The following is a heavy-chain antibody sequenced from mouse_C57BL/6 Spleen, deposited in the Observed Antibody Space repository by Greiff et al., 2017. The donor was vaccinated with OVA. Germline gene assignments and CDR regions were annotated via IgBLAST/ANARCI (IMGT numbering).Heavy chain of an antibody. Sequence: EVKLMESGEGLVKPGGSLKLSCAASGFTFSSYAMSWVRQTPEKRLEWVAYISSGGDYIYYADTVKGRFTISRDNARNTLYLQMSSLKSEDTAMYYCTRDGDYSNFYYFDYWGQGTTLTVSS. CDR3: TRDGDYSNFYYFDY. CDR2: ISSGGDYI. CDR1: GFTFSSYA. D-gene: IGHD2-5*01. J-gene: IGHJ2*01. V-gene: IGHV5-9-1*02.